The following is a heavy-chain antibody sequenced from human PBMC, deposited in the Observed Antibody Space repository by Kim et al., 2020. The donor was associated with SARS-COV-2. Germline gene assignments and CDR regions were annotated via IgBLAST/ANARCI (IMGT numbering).Heavy chain of an antibody. Sequence: SETLSLTCTVSGGSISSSSYYWGWIRQPPGKGLEWIGSICYSGSTYYNPSLKSRVTISVDTSKNQFSLKLSSVTAADTAVYYCARYTAMVTTADYWGQGTLVTVSS. CDR1: GGSISSSSYY. D-gene: IGHD5-18*01. V-gene: IGHV4-39*01. J-gene: IGHJ4*02. CDR2: ICYSGST. CDR3: ARYTAMVTTADY.